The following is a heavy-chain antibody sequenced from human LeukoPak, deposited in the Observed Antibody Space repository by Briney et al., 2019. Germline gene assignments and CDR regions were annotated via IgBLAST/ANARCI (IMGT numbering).Heavy chain of an antibody. CDR1: GFTFSSYS. CDR2: ISTSSIYI. J-gene: IGHJ4*02. Sequence: GGSLRLSCAASGFTFSSYSMNWVRQAPGKGLEWVSAISTSSIYIYSADSVKGRFTISRDNARNSLYLQMNSLRAEDTAVYYCARGTLNIPGEHGAFDYWGQGTLVTVSS. D-gene: IGHD1-14*01. V-gene: IGHV3-21*06. CDR3: ARGTLNIPGEHGAFDY.